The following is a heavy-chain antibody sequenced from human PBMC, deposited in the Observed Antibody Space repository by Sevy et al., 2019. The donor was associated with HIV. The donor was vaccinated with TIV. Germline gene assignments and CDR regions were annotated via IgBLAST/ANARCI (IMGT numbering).Heavy chain of an antibody. V-gene: IGHV3-23*01. CDR3: AKSMGGFDASDI. D-gene: IGHD6-25*01. CDR1: GFTFRSYD. Sequence: GGSLRLSCTASGFTFRSYDMSWVRQAPGKGLEWVSVISGSGVSTYYADSVKGRFTISRDNSKNTLYLQLNSLRAEDTAVYYCAKSMGGFDASDIWGQGTMVTVSS. J-gene: IGHJ3*02. CDR2: ISGSGVST.